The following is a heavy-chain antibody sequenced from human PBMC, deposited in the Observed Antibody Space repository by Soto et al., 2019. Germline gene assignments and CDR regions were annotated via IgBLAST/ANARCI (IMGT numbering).Heavy chain of an antibody. CDR1: GGTFSSYA. D-gene: IGHD3-3*01. CDR2: IIPIFGTA. J-gene: IGHJ6*02. Sequence: SVKVSCKASGGTFSSYAISWVRQAPGQGLEWMGGIIPIFGTANYAQKFQGRVTITADESTSTAYMELSSLRSEDTAVYYCARGHHPKSFGVVIILEEYYYYGMDVWGQGTTVTVSS. V-gene: IGHV1-69*13. CDR3: ARGHHPKSFGVVIILEEYYYYGMDV.